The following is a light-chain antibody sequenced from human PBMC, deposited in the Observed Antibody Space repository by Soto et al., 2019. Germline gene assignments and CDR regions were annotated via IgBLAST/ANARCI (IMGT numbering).Light chain of an antibody. Sequence: QSVLTQPPSASGTPGQWITISCSGRTSNIGSNIVAWYQHLPGTAPKLLIYNNNQRPSGVPDRFSASKSGTSASLVISGLQSEDEANYYCATWDDSLNGVVFGGGTKLTVL. CDR1: TSNIGSNI. CDR2: NNN. V-gene: IGLV1-44*01. CDR3: ATWDDSLNGVV. J-gene: IGLJ2*01.